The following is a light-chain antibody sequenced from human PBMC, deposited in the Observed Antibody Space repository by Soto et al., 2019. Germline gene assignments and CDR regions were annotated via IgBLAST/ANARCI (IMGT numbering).Light chain of an antibody. J-gene: IGKJ4*01. CDR3: QWSGGSVS. Sequence: DIVLTQSPGTLSLSPGEKATLSCRASQSVTSSYLAWYQQKPGQAPRLLINGASSRATGIPDRFSGSGSGTDFTLTISRLEPEDFAVYYCQWSGGSVSFGGGTKVDIK. V-gene: IGKV3-20*01. CDR1: QSVTSSY. CDR2: GAS.